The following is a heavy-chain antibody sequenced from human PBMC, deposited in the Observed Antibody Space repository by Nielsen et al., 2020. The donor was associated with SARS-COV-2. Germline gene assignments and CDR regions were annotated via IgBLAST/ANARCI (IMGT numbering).Heavy chain of an antibody. Sequence: GESLKISCAASGFTFSSYAMHWVRQAPGKGLEWVAVISYDGSNKYYADSVKGRFTISRDNSKNTLYLQMNSLRAEDTAVYYCARYYYDSSGILDYWGQGTLVTVSS. V-gene: IGHV3-30-3*01. D-gene: IGHD3-22*01. CDR1: GFTFSSYA. CDR2: ISYDGSNK. J-gene: IGHJ4*02. CDR3: ARYYYDSSGILDY.